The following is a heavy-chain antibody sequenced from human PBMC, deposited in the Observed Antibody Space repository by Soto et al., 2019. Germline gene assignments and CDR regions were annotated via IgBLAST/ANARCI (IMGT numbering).Heavy chain of an antibody. CDR3: ARATDYGDYGGSYYFDY. D-gene: IGHD4-17*01. CDR2: ISAYNGNT. CDR1: GYTFTSYG. V-gene: IGHV1-18*01. J-gene: IGHJ4*02. Sequence: QVQLVQSGAEVKKPGASVKVSCKASGYTFTSYGISWVRQAPGQGLEWMGWISAYNGNTNYAQKLQGRVTMTTDTSMSTAYMELMSLRSDDTAVYYCARATDYGDYGGSYYFDYWGQGTLVTVSS.